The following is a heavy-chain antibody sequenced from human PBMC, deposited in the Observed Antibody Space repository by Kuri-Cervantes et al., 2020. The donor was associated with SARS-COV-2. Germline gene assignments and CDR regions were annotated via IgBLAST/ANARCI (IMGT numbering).Heavy chain of an antibody. Sequence: GESLKISCAASGFTFSSYAMSWVRQAPGKGLEWVSAISGSGGSTYYADSVKGRFTISRDNSKNTLYLQMNSLRAEDTAVYYCAKKGARAPNWFDPWGQGTLVPVSS. CDR1: GFTFSSYA. J-gene: IGHJ5*02. CDR2: ISGSGGST. CDR3: AKKGARAPNWFDP. V-gene: IGHV3-23*01.